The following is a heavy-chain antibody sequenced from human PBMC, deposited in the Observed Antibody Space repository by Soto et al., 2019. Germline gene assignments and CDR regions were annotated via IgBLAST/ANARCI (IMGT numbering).Heavy chain of an antibody. CDR1: GGSISSGGYY. J-gene: IGHJ3*02. Sequence: SETLSLTCTVSGGSISSGGYYWSWIRQHPGKGLEWIGYIYYSGSTYYNPSLKSRVTISVDTSKNQSSLKLSSVTAADTAVYYCARAPYYYDSSGRPRIVVDIWGQGTMVTVSS. D-gene: IGHD3-22*01. CDR2: IYYSGST. CDR3: ARAPYYYDSSGRPRIVVDI. V-gene: IGHV4-31*03.